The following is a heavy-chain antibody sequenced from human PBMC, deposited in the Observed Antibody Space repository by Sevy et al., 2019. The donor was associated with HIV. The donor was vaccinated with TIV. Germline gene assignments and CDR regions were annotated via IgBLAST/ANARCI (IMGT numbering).Heavy chain of an antibody. J-gene: IGHJ5*02. Sequence: SETLSLTCAVSGYSISSGYYWGWIRQPPGKGLEWIGSIFHRGSTYYNPSIKSRVTISVDTSKNQFSLKLSSVTAEDTAVYFCARTPSSYDSSGRYYPWFDPWGQGTLVTVSS. CDR2: IFHRGST. D-gene: IGHD3-22*01. CDR3: ARTPSSYDSSGRYYPWFDP. V-gene: IGHV4-38-2*01. CDR1: GYSISSGYY.